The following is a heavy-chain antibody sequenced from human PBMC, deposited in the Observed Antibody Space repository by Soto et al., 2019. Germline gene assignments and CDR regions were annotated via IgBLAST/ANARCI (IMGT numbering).Heavy chain of an antibody. CDR3: ARVLGDGYTVEYSTPPISKYYYFDY. CDR1: GGSFSGYY. D-gene: IGHD5-12*01. CDR2: INHSGST. J-gene: IGHJ4*02. V-gene: IGHV4-34*01. Sequence: SETLSLTCAVYGGSFSGYYWSWIRQPPGKGLEWIGEINHSGSTNYNPSLKSRVTISVDTSKNQFSLKLSSVTAADTAVYYCARVLGDGYTVEYSTPPISKYYYFDYWGQGTLVTVSS.